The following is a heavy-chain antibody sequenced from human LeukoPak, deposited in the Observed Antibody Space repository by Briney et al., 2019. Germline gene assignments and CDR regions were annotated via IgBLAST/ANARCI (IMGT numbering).Heavy chain of an antibody. CDR2: ISSSSYI. D-gene: IGHD3-22*01. Sequence: GGSLRLSCAASGFTFSSYSMNWVRQAPGKGLEWVSSISSSSYIYYADSVKGRFTISRDNAKNSLYLQMNSLRAEDTAVYYCARVGYYYDSSGYYYGVYYYYYMDVWGKGTTVTVSS. CDR3: ARVGYYYDSSGYYYGVYYYYYMDV. J-gene: IGHJ6*03. V-gene: IGHV3-21*01. CDR1: GFTFSSYS.